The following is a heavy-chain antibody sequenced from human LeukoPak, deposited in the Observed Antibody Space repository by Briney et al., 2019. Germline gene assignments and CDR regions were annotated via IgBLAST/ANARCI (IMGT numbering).Heavy chain of an antibody. CDR3: ARAWNTGEFDY. CDR1: GFTFDDYG. CDR2: INWNGGST. J-gene: IGHJ4*02. V-gene: IGHV3-20*01. D-gene: IGHD1/OR15-1a*01. Sequence: GGSLSLSCAASGFTFDDYGMSWVRQAPGKGLEWVSGINWNGGSTGYADSVKGRFTISRDNAKNSLYLQMNSLRAEDTALYHCARAWNTGEFDYWGQGTLVTVSS.